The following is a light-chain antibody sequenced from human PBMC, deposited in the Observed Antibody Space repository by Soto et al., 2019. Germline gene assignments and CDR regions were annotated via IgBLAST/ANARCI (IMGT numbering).Light chain of an antibody. J-gene: IGLJ1*01. V-gene: IGLV2-14*01. Sequence: QSALTQPASVSGSPGQSITISCTGTSSDIGRYNFVSWYQQHPGKARKLLVYEVTNRPSGVSNRFSGSKSGNTASLTIVGLQTEDEADYSCSSYTSFTTFVVFGTGTKLTVL. CDR1: SSDIGRYNF. CDR2: EVT. CDR3: SSYTSFTTFVV.